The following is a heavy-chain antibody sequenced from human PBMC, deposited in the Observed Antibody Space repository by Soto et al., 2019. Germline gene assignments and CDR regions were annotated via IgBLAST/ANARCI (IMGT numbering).Heavy chain of an antibody. CDR2: VYNDGRT. J-gene: IGHJ3*01. CDR3: ARQGLPDAFDF. D-gene: IGHD2-21*01. Sequence: EVQLVESGGELIQPGGSLRLSCAASGFSVSSHYMNWVRQAPGKGLEWVSIVYNDGRTYYADFVEGRFIISRDNSKNTLCLQMNSLRPQDTAVYYCARQGLPDAFDFWGQGTMVTVSS. V-gene: IGHV3-53*01. CDR1: GFSVSSHY.